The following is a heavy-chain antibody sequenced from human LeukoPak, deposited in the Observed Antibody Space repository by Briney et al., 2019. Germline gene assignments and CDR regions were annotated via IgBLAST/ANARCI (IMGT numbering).Heavy chain of an antibody. CDR3: ARGDGYIPFDF. V-gene: IGHV4-4*08. CDR2: IYTTGTT. CDR1: GGFLRRDY. J-gene: IGHJ4*01. D-gene: IGHD5-24*01. Sequence: SETLSLTCTVSVSGGFLRRDYRSWLRQPPGKPLEWIGYIYTTGTTKYNPSLKGRVSISVDTSNSQFSLKLTSVTAADTAVYYCARGDGYIPFDFWGHGILVSVSS.